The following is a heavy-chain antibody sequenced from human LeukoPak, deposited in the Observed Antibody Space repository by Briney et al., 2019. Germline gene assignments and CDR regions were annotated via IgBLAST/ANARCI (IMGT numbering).Heavy chain of an antibody. CDR3: AKDAGGRIAAAGTAYFDY. CDR1: GFTFSSYA. CDR2: ISGSGGST. Sequence: GGSLRLSRAASGFTFSSYAMSWVRQAPGKGLEWVSAISGSGGSTYYADSVKGRFTISRDNSKNTLYLQMNSLRAEDTAVYYCAKDAGGRIAAAGTAYFDYWGQGTLVTVSS. V-gene: IGHV3-23*01. J-gene: IGHJ4*02. D-gene: IGHD6-13*01.